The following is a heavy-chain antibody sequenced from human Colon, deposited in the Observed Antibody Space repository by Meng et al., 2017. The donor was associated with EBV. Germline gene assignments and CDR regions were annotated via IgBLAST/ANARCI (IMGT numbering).Heavy chain of an antibody. Sequence: LQLPRSGPRMVKPSETLSLDCTVFGGSISSSNYYWGWVRQPPGKGLQWIGTIYHSGSPSYNPSLQSRVTMFVDTSKNQFSLMFTSVTATDTAVYYCARRRGGSGRDCWGQGTLVTVSS. CDR3: ARRRGGSGRDC. J-gene: IGHJ4*02. CDR2: IYHSGSP. D-gene: IGHD3-10*01. V-gene: IGHV4-39*01. CDR1: GGSISSSNYY.